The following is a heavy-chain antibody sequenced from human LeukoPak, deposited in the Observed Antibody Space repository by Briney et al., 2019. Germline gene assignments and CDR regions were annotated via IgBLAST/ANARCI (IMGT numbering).Heavy chain of an antibody. V-gene: IGHV4-59*01. D-gene: IGHD5-12*01. CDR3: AREGYSGYADDAFDI. CDR2: IYYSGST. CDR1: GGSISSYY. J-gene: IGHJ3*02. Sequence: SETLSLTCTVSGGSISSYYWSWIRQPPGKGLEWIGYIYYSGSTNYSPSLKSRVTISVDTSKNQFSLKLSSVTAADTAVYYCAREGYSGYADDAFDIWGQGTMVTVSS.